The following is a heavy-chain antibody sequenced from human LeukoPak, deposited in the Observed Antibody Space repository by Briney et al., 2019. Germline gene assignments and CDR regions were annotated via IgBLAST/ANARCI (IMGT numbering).Heavy chain of an antibody. CDR3: AKDWDY. CDR2: INQDGSET. V-gene: IGHV3-7*01. Sequence: GGSLRLSCAASGLIFNNYRMSWVRQAPGKGLEWVANINQDGSETYYVDSVKGRFTVSRDNADNSLYLQMNSLRAEDTAIYYCAKDWDYWGQGTLVTVSS. CDR1: GLIFNNYR. J-gene: IGHJ4*02.